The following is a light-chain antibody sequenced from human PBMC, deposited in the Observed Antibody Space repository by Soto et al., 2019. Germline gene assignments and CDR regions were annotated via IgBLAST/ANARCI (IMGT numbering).Light chain of an antibody. Sequence: QSALTQPPSASGSPGQSVTISCTGTSSDVGGYKDVSWYQQHPGKAPKLMIFEVNKRPSGVPDRFACSKSGNTASLTVSGLQAEDESDYYCSSYAGINNLGVFGTGTKVTVL. J-gene: IGLJ1*01. CDR2: EVN. CDR1: SSDVGGYKD. V-gene: IGLV2-8*01. CDR3: SSYAGINNLGV.